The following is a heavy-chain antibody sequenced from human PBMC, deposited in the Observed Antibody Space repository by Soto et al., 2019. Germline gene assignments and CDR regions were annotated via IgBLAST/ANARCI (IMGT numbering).Heavy chain of an antibody. D-gene: IGHD6-19*01. CDR3: ARSIQEEIGVAGPKAIWFDP. Sequence: QVQLVQSGAEVKRPGSSVKVSCQTSGGTFRTYTINWVRQAPGQGLEWMGRIIPILDVANYAQKFQGRVTITADKSTXTXHMXLRSLRSEDTAVYYCARSIQEEIGVAGPKAIWFDPWGQGTLVTVSS. CDR2: IIPILDVA. CDR1: GGTFRTYT. V-gene: IGHV1-69*02. J-gene: IGHJ5*02.